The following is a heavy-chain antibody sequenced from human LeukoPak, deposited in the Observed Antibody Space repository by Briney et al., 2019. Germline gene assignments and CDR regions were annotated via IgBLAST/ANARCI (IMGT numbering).Heavy chain of an antibody. D-gene: IGHD3-10*01. J-gene: IGHJ4*02. Sequence: GGSLRLSCAASGFTFSSYGMHWVRQAPGKGLEWVAVISYDGSNKYYADSVKGRFTISRDNSKNTLYLQTNSLRAEDTAVYYCAKAAAGSGSYYNDYWGQGTLVTVSS. CDR2: ISYDGSNK. CDR1: GFTFSSYG. V-gene: IGHV3-30*18. CDR3: AKAAAGSGSYYNDY.